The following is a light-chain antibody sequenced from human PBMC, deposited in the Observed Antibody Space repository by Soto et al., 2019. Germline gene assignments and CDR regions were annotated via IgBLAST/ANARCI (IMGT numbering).Light chain of an antibody. J-gene: IGKJ1*01. CDR1: QSVSHNY. V-gene: IGKV3-20*01. CDR3: QQYDRSWT. Sequence: EIVLTQSPGTLSLSPGERATRSCRASQSVSHNYLAWYQQKPGQAPRLLIYGASSRATGIPDRFSASGSGTDFILTISRLEPEDFAVYYCQQYDRSWTFGQGTKVDIK. CDR2: GAS.